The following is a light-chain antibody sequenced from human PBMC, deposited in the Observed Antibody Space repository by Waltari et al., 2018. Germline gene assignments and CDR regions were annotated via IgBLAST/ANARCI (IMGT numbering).Light chain of an antibody. CDR2: WAS. J-gene: IGKJ1*01. CDR1: QCVLYSSNNKNY. V-gene: IGKV4-1*01. CDR3: QQCYSTPWT. Sequence: DIVMTQSPDSLAVSLGERATINCKSSQCVLYSSNNKNYLAWYQQKPGKPPKLLIYWASTPESGVPDRFSGSGSGTDFTLTISSLQAEDVAVYYCQQCYSTPWTFGQGTKVEIK.